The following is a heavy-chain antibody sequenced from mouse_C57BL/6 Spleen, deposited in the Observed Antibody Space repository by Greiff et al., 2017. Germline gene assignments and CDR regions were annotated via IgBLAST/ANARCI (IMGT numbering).Heavy chain of an antibody. CDR3: ARPPYYGSSYDYFDG. CDR2: IYPGDGDT. D-gene: IGHD1-1*01. CDR1: GYAFSRSW. J-gene: IGHJ1*03. Sequence: QVQLQQSGPELVKPGASVKISCKASGYAFSRSWMNWVKQRSGKGLEWIGRIYPGDGDTNYNGKFKGKATLTADTSSSTAYMQLSSLTSEDAAVYFCARPPYYGSSYDYFDGGGTGTTVTVSA. V-gene: IGHV1-82*01.